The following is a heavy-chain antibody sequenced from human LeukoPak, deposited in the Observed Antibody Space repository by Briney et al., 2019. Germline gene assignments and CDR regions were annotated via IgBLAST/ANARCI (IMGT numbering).Heavy chain of an antibody. V-gene: IGHV3-23*01. Sequence: PGGSLRLSCAASGFAVSSNHMSWVRQAPGQGLEWVSTIGGSGGAMFYADSVKGRFTISRDNSKNTLSLEMSSLRAEDTALYYCAKGGTSSSRFDSWGQGTLVTVSS. CDR3: AKGGTSSSRFDS. J-gene: IGHJ4*02. CDR1: GFAVSSNH. CDR2: IGGSGGAM. D-gene: IGHD6-6*01.